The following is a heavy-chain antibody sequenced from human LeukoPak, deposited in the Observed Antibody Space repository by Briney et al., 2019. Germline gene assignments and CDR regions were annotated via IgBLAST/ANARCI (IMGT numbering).Heavy chain of an antibody. D-gene: IGHD3-22*01. CDR3: ARALGYYDSSGYYYLSYFDY. V-gene: IGHV4-39*07. CDR2: IYYSGRT. J-gene: IGHJ4*02. CDR1: GGSVSSSSFY. Sequence: SETLSLTCTVSGGSVSSSSFYWGWIRQPPGKGLEWIGTIYYSGRTYYNPSLKSRVTISEDTSKNQFSLKLSSVTAADTAVYYCARALGYYDSSGYYYLSYFDYWGQGTLVTVSS.